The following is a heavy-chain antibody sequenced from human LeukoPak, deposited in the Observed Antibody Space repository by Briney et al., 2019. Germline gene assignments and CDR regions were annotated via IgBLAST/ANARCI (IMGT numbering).Heavy chain of an antibody. CDR1: GGSISSGTYY. V-gene: IGHV4-61*02. D-gene: IGHD3-3*01. J-gene: IGHJ4*02. CDR2: IYPSGST. CDR3: ARDTIFGVVPFTD. Sequence: SETLSLTCTVSGGSISSGTYYWSWIRQPAGKELEWIGRIYPSGSTNYNPSLKSRITISVDTSKNQFSLKLSSVTAADTAVYYCARDTIFGVVPFTDWGQGTLVTVSS.